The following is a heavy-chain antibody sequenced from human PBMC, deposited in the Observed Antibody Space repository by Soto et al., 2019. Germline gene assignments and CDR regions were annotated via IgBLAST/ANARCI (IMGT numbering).Heavy chain of an antibody. V-gene: IGHV3-21*01. D-gene: IGHD4-17*01. J-gene: IGHJ6*02. Sequence: GGSLRLSCAASGFTFSSYSMNWVRQAPGKGLEWVSSISSSSSYIYYADSVKGRFTISRDNAKNSLYLQMNSLRAEDTAVYYCARSNGDYLYYYGMDVWGQGTTVTVSS. CDR1: GFTFSSYS. CDR3: ARSNGDYLYYYGMDV. CDR2: ISSSSSYI.